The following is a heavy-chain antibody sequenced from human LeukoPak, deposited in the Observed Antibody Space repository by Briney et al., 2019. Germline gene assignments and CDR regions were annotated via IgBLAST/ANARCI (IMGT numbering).Heavy chain of an antibody. D-gene: IGHD1-26*01. J-gene: IGHJ4*02. CDR2: IYYSGST. Sequence: SETLSLTCTVSGGSISSSSYYWGWIRQPPGKGLEWIGSIYYSGSTYYNPSLKSRVTISVDKSKNQFSLKLSSVTAADTAVYYCARIVGARSYFDYWGQGTLVTVSS. CDR3: ARIVGARSYFDY. V-gene: IGHV4-39*07. CDR1: GGSISSSSYY.